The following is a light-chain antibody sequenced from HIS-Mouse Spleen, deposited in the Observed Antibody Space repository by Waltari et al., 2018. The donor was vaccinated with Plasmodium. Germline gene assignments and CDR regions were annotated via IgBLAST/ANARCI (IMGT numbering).Light chain of an antibody. V-gene: IGLV3-9*01. CDR2: RDS. CDR1: NIGSKN. J-gene: IGLJ2*01. CDR3: QVWDSSTVV. Sequence: SYELTQPLSVSVALGQTARITCGGNNIGSKNVHWYQQKQGQAPVLVIYRDSNRPSGIPERFSGSNSGNTATLTISRAQAGDEADYYWQVWDSSTVVFGGGTKLTVL.